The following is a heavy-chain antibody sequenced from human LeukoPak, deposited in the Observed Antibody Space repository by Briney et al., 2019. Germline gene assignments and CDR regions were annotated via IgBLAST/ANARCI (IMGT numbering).Heavy chain of an antibody. CDR3: ARDPDIAAAGSAFDI. D-gene: IGHD6-13*01. J-gene: IGHJ3*02. V-gene: IGHV3-9*01. CDR2: ISWNSGSI. CDR1: GFTFDDYA. Sequence: PGRSLRLSCATSGFTFDDYAMYWVRQDPGKGLEWVSGISWNSGSIVYADSVKGRFTISRDNAKNSLYLQMNSLRAEDTAVYYCARDPDIAAAGSAFDIWGQGTMVTVSS.